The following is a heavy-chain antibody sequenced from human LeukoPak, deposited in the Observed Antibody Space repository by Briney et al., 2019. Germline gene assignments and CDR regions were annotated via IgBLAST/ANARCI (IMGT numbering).Heavy chain of an antibody. V-gene: IGHV4-38-2*01. CDR1: GYSISRGYF. D-gene: IGHD3-16*01. CDR3: ASPRGTYIDY. CDR2: IFHSGST. J-gene: IGHJ4*02. Sequence: SETLSLTCAVSGYSISRGYFWGWIRQFPGKGLEWIGSIFHSGSTSYNPSLKSRVTLSVDTSKNEFSLTLTSVTAADTAIYYCASPRGTYIDYWGQGTLVTVSS.